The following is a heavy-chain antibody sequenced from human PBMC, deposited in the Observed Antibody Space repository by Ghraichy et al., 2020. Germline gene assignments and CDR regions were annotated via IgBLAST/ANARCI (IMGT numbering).Heavy chain of an antibody. V-gene: IGHV4-59*01. CDR3: ARANFGGSSARPTFLRSQRGGSYYGMDV. Sequence: SETLSLTCTVSGGSISSYYWSWIRQPPGKGLEWIGHIYYTGSTNYNPSLKSRVTISVDTPKSQFSLELSSVTAADTAVYYCARANFGGSSARPTFLRSQRGGSYYGMDVWGQGTTVTVSS. D-gene: IGHD2-15*01. CDR1: GGSISSYY. CDR2: IYYTGST. J-gene: IGHJ6*02.